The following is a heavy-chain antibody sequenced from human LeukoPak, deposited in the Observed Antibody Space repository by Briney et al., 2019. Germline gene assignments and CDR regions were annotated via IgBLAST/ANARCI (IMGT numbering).Heavy chain of an antibody. CDR2: ISSSSKYI. D-gene: IGHD5-18*01. V-gene: IGHV3-21*01. Sequence: PGGSLRLSCAASGFSFSNDSMNWVRQPPGKGLEWVSSISSSSKYIYYADSVKGRFTISRDNAENSLYLQMNNLRAEDSAVYYCAREYTAMAFDYWAQGTLVTVSS. CDR3: AREYTAMAFDY. J-gene: IGHJ4*02. CDR1: GFSFSNDS.